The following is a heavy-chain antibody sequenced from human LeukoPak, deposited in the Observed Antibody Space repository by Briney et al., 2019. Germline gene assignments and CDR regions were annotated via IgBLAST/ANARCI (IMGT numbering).Heavy chain of an antibody. CDR3: ARPRGAAGNYYYCMDV. V-gene: IGHV3-20*01. CDR2: INWNGGST. J-gene: IGHJ6*03. Sequence: GGSLRLSCAASGFTFDDYGMSWVRQAPGKGLEWVSGINWNGGSTGYADSVKGRFTISRDNAKNSLYLQMNSLRAEDTALYHCARPRGAAGNYYYCMDVWGKGTTVTVSS. CDR1: GFTFDDYG. D-gene: IGHD6-13*01.